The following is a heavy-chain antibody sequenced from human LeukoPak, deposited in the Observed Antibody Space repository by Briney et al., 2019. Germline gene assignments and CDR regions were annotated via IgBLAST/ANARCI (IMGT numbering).Heavy chain of an antibody. V-gene: IGHV3-74*01. J-gene: IGHJ4*02. CDR1: GFTLSTYW. CDR3: ARGSWSAADTNIDY. Sequence: GGSLRLSCAASGFTLSTYWMHWVRQGPGRGLVWVSCINSDGSRTTYADSVKGRFTISRDNAKNTLYLQMNTLRVEDTAVYYCARGSWSAADTNIDYRGQGTLVTVSS. D-gene: IGHD6-25*01. CDR2: INSDGSRT.